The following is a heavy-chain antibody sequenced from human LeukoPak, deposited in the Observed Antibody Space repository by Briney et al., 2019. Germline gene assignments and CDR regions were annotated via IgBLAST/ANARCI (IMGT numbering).Heavy chain of an antibody. D-gene: IGHD6-19*01. CDR1: GGTFSSYA. CDR2: IIPIFGTA. Sequence: ASVKVSCKASGGTFSSYAISWVRQAPGQGLEWMGGIIPIFGTANYAQKFQGRVTITADESTSTAYMELSSLRSDDTAIYYCARHSGRGWPEEDLDLWGRGTLVIVSS. V-gene: IGHV1-69*13. CDR3: ARHSGRGWPEEDLDL. J-gene: IGHJ2*01.